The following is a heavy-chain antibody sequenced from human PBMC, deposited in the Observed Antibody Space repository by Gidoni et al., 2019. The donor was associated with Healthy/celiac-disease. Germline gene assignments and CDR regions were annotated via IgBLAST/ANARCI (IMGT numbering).Heavy chain of an antibody. Sequence: QVQLVQFGAEVKKPGSSVKLSCTASGGTFSIYAISWVRPAPGQGLVWMGVLIPIYGTENYVQKFQGRVTITADESTSAAYMELSSLRSEDTAVYYCARPRGGRVGATSGNWFDPWGQGTLVTVSS. CDR2: LIPIYGTE. J-gene: IGHJ5*02. D-gene: IGHD1-26*01. V-gene: IGHV1-69*01. CDR3: ARPRGGRVGATSGNWFDP. CDR1: GGTFSIYA.